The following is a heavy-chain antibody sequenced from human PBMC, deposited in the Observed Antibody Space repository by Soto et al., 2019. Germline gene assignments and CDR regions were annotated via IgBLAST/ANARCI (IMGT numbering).Heavy chain of an antibody. CDR3: ARLHCGGDCYLILTYYYYYMDV. CDR2: IYYSGST. Sequence: SETLSLTCTVSGGSISSSSYYWGWIRQPPGKGLEWIGSIYYSGSTYYNPSLKSRVTISVDTSKNQFSLKLSSVTAADTAVYYCARLHCGGDCYLILTYYYYYMDVWGKGTTVTVSS. J-gene: IGHJ6*03. CDR1: GGSISSSSYY. V-gene: IGHV4-39*01. D-gene: IGHD2-21*01.